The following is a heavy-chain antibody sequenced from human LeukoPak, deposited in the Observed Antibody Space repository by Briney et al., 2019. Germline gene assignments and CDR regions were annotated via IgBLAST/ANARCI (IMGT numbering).Heavy chain of an antibody. CDR2: NNHSGST. CDR3: ARGRAGRGYSYVIYYYGYMDV. D-gene: IGHD5-18*01. CDR1: GDSFRGYY. Sequence: PSEPLTLTCGVYGDSFRGYYWRWLPQPPGKGLEWLGHNNHSGSTNYNPSLKSRVTISVDKSKNQFSLKLSSVSASDTAVYYWARGRAGRGYSYVIYYYGYMDVWGEGTTATFSS. J-gene: IGHJ6*03. V-gene: IGHV4-34*01.